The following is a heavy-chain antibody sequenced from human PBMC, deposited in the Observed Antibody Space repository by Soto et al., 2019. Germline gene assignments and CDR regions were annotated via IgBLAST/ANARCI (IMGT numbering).Heavy chain of an antibody. Sequence: GSLRLSCAASGFTFSSDGMHWVRQAPGKGLEWVAVISYDGSNKYYADSVKGRFTISRDNSKNTLYLQMNSLRAEDTAVYYCAKEADYYYYGMDVWGQGTTVTVSS. CDR1: GFTFSSDG. V-gene: IGHV3-30*18. J-gene: IGHJ6*02. CDR2: ISYDGSNK. CDR3: AKEADYYYYGMDV.